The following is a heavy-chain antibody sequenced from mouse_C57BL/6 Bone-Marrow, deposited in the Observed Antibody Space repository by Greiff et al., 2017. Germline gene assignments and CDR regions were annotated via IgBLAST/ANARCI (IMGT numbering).Heavy chain of an antibody. D-gene: IGHD1-1*01. J-gene: IGHJ3*01. CDR1: GYSITSGYY. Sequence: VQLKESGPGLVKPSQSLSLTCSVTGYSITSGYYWNWIRQFPGNKLEWMGYISYDGSNNYNPSLKNRISITRDTSKNQFFLKLNSMTTEDTATYYCARDNYGSSYAWFAYWGQGTLVTVSA. CDR3: ARDNYGSSYAWFAY. V-gene: IGHV3-6*01. CDR2: ISYDGSN.